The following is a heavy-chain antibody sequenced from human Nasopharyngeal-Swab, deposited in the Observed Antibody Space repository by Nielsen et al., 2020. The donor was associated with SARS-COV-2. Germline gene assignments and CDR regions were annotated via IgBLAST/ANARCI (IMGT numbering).Heavy chain of an antibody. V-gene: IGHV3-30*03. Sequence: AESLTLSCAASGVTFSSYGMHWVRQAPGKGLEWVAVISYDGSNKYYADSVKGRFTISRDNYKNTLYLQMNSLRAEDTAVYYCARPSGSYPFDYWGQGTLVTVSS. J-gene: IGHJ4*02. CDR3: ARPSGSYPFDY. D-gene: IGHD1-26*01. CDR2: ISYDGSNK. CDR1: GVTFSSYG.